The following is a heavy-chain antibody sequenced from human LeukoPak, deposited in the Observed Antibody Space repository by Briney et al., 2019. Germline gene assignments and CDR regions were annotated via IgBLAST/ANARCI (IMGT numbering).Heavy chain of an antibody. CDR3: ARGDCSGGTCYPFYWYFDL. CDR1: GGSISPYY. Sequence: SETLSLTCTVSGGSISPYYWSWIRQPPGRGLEWIGYIYYTGSANYNPSLNSRVTMSLDTSKNQFSLKLTSVTAADTAVYYCARGDCSGGTCYPFYWYFDLWGRGALVTVSS. J-gene: IGHJ2*01. CDR2: IYYTGSA. D-gene: IGHD2-15*01. V-gene: IGHV4-59*08.